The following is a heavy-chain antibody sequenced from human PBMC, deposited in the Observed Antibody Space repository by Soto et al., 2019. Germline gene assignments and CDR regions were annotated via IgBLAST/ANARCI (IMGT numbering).Heavy chain of an antibody. D-gene: IGHD3-22*01. J-gene: IGHJ4*02. CDR2: IYYSGST. Sequence: PLETLSLTCTVSGGSISSYYWSWIRQPPGKGLEWIGYIYYSGSTNYNPSLKSRVTISVDTSKNQFSLKLSSVTAADTAVYYCARVDDDSSGYYLDYWGQGTLVTVSS. CDR1: GGSISSYY. V-gene: IGHV4-59*01. CDR3: ARVDDDSSGYYLDY.